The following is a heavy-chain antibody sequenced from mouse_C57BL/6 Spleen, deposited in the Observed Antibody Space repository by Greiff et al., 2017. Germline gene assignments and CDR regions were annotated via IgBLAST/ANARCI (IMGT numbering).Heavy chain of an antibody. CDR2: LSGGGGNT. Sequence: EVQRVESGGGLVKPGGSLKLSCAASGFTFSSYTMSWVRQTPEERLEWVATLSGGGGNTYYPDSVKGRFTISRDNAKNALYLQMSSLRSEDTALYYCARHAWDGLDYWGQGTTLTVSS. CDR3: ARHAWDGLDY. CDR1: GFTFSSYT. D-gene: IGHD4-1*01. V-gene: IGHV5-9*01. J-gene: IGHJ2*01.